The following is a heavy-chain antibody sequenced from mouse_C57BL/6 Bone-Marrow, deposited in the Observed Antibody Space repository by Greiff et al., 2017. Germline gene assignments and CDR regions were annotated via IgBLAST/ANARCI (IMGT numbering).Heavy chain of an antibody. J-gene: IGHJ4*01. V-gene: IGHV1-4*01. D-gene: IGHD2-1*01. Sequence: VQGVESGAELARPGASVKMSCKASGYTFTSYTMHWVKQRPGQGLEWIGYINPSSGYTKYNQKFKDKATLTADKSSSTAYMQLSSLTSEDSAVYYCGNYGNYYAMDYWGQGTSVTVSS. CDR3: GNYGNYYAMDY. CDR1: GYTFTSYT. CDR2: INPSSGYT.